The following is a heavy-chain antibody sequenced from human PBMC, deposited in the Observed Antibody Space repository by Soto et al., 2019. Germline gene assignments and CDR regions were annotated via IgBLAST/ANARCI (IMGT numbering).Heavy chain of an antibody. J-gene: IGHJ3*02. CDR3: ASLKGKYDFLREDAFDI. D-gene: IGHD3-3*01. CDR1: GFTFSSYW. Sequence: ESGGGLVQPGGSLRLSCAASGFTFSSYWMSWVRQAPGKGLEWVANIKQDGSEKYYVDSVKGRFTISRDNAKNSLYLQMNSLRAEDTAVYYCASLKGKYDFLREDAFDIWGQGTMVTVSS. V-gene: IGHV3-7*01. CDR2: IKQDGSEK.